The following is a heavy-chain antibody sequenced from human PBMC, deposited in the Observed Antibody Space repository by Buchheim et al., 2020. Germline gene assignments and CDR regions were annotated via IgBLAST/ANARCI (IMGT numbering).Heavy chain of an antibody. D-gene: IGHD4-23*01. J-gene: IGHJ4*02. CDR1: GGSINSSPYY. CDR3: ARVSEYTTGYGGFDY. Sequence: QVQLQESGPGLVKPSQTLSLTCTVSGGSINSSPYYWSWIRQHPGKGLEWIGYISYRGSTTYNPSPKSRITISLDTSENQFSLRLSSVTAADTAVYHCARVSEYTTGYGGFDYWGQGTL. CDR2: ISYRGST. V-gene: IGHV4-31*03.